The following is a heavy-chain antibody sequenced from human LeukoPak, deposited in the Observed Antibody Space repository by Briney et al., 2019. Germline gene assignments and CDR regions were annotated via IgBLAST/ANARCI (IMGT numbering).Heavy chain of an antibody. CDR3: ASGAPYGAFDI. D-gene: IGHD1-26*01. J-gene: IGHJ3*02. V-gene: IGHV1-18*01. CDR1: EGTFSRYA. Sequence: ASVKVSCKASEGTFSRYAISWVRQAPGQGLEWMGWISAYNGNTNYARKLQGRVTMTTDTSTSTAYMELRSLRSDDTAVYYCASGAPYGAFDIWGQGTMGTVSS. CDR2: ISAYNGNT.